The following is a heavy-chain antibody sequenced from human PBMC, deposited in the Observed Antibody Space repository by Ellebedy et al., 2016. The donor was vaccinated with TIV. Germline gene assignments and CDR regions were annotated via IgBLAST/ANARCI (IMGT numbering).Heavy chain of an antibody. CDR2: LHNSGRT. J-gene: IGHJ6*02. CDR3: ARDPSPLWFGELSPDTSYSYGMDV. V-gene: IGHV4-30-4*01. Sequence: SETLSLXXSVSGVSVRSGDYYWSWIRQPPGKGLEWIGCLHNSGRTFSNPSLRGRVTISVDSSKNQFSVRLSSVTAADTAVYYCARDPSPLWFGELSPDTSYSYGMDVWGQGTAVTVSS. D-gene: IGHD3-10*01. CDR1: GVSVRSGDYY.